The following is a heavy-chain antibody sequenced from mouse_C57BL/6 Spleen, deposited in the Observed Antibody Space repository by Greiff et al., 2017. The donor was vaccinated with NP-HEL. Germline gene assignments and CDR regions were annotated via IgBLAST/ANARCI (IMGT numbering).Heavy chain of an antibody. J-gene: IGHJ2*01. CDR1: GYTFTDYY. CDR3: ARNHDGYYFDY. V-gene: IGHV1-19*01. D-gene: IGHD2-3*01. Sequence: EVQLQQSGPVLVKPGASVKMSCKASGYTFTDYYMNWVKQSHGKSLEWIGVINPYNGGTSYNQKFKGKATLTVDKSSSTAYMELNSLTSEDSAVYYCARNHDGYYFDYWGQGTTLTVSS. CDR2: INPYNGGT.